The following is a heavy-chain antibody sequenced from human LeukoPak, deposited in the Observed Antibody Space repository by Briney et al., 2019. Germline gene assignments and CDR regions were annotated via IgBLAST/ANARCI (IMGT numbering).Heavy chain of an antibody. CDR1: GFTFDDYA. CDR2: ISWNSGSI. V-gene: IGHV3-9*01. CDR3: ARVTSGLDY. Sequence: PGRSLRLSCAASGFTFDDYAMHWVRQAPGKGLEWVSGISWNSGSIGYADSVKGRFTLSRDNAKNSLYLQMNSLRVEDTAVYYCARVTSGLDYWGQGTPVTVSS. J-gene: IGHJ4*02.